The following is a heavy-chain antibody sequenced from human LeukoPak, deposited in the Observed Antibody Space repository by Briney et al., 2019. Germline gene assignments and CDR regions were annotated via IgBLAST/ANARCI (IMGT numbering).Heavy chain of an antibody. Sequence: GGSLRISCAASGFTFSSFSMNWVRQAPGRGLEWVSSISSSSRYIYYADSVKGRFTISRDNAKNSLYLQMNSLRAEEAALYYCTREYYDNLTGYSPAGYFQYWGQGILVTVSS. CDR1: GFTFSSFS. D-gene: IGHD3-9*01. V-gene: IGHV3-21*01. J-gene: IGHJ1*01. CDR3: TREYYDNLTGYSPAGYFQY. CDR2: ISSSSRYI.